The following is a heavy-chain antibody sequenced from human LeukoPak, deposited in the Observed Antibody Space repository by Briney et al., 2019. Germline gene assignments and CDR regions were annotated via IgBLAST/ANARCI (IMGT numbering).Heavy chain of an antibody. V-gene: IGHV1-18*01. CDR2: ISAYNGNT. CDR3: ARDRGRNSGNNYDSSGYYDY. Sequence: ASVKVSCKASGYTFTSYGNSWLRQAPGQGLEWMGWISAYNGNTNYAQKFQGRVTMTTETSTSTAYMELRSLRTDDTAVYDCARDRGRNSGNNYDSSGYYDYWGQGTLVTVSS. CDR1: GYTFTSYG. J-gene: IGHJ4*02. D-gene: IGHD3-22*01.